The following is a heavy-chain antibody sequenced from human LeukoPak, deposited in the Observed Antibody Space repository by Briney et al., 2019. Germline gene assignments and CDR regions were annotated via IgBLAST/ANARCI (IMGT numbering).Heavy chain of an antibody. J-gene: IGHJ3*02. CDR2: IYYSGNT. CDR1: GGSIRSSSYY. V-gene: IGHV4-39*01. CDR3: ARHTKVGSKPDAFDI. D-gene: IGHD1-26*01. Sequence: SETLSLTCIVPGGSIRSSSYYWGWIRQPPGKGLEWIGSIYYSGNTYYNPSLKSRVTISVDTSKNEFSLKLSSVSAADTAVYYCARHTKVGSKPDAFDIWGQGTMVTVSS.